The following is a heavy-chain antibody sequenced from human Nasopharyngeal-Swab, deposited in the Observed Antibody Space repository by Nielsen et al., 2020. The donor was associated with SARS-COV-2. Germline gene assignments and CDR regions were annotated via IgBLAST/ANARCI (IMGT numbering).Heavy chain of an antibody. CDR1: GFTFSSSG. V-gene: IGHV3-30*03. J-gene: IGHJ4*02. Sequence: GESLKISCAASGFTFSSSGMDWVRQAPGKGLEWVAVISYDGSNEYYGDSVKGRFTISRDNAKNSLYLQMNSLRAEDTAVYYCARDNGQYFDNWGQGTLVTVSS. CDR3: ARDNGQYFDN. CDR2: ISYDGSNE.